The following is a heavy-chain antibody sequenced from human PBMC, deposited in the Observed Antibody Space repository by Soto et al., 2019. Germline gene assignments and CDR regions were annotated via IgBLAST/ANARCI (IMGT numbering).Heavy chain of an antibody. J-gene: IGHJ6*03. CDR3: ARGRMVRGVTFYYYYYMDV. CDR1: GFTFSFYW. V-gene: IGHV3-7*01. D-gene: IGHD3-10*01. CDR2: IKEDGSEK. Sequence: EVQLVESGGGLVQPGGSLRLSCAASGFTFSFYWMSWARQAPGKGLEWVANIKEDGSEKYYVDSVKGRFTISRDNAKNSLYLQMNSLRAEDTAVYYCARGRMVRGVTFYYYYYMDVWGKGTTVTVS.